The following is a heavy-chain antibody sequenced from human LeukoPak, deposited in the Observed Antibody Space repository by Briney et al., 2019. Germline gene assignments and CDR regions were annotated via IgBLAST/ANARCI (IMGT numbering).Heavy chain of an antibody. CDR2: INSDGSST. CDR1: GFTFSNYW. D-gene: IGHD5-24*01. Sequence: GGSLRLSGAASGFTFSNYWMHWVRQAPGKGLVWVSRINSDGSSTNYAASVKGRFTISRDNAKNTLYLQLNSLKADDTAVYYCARVEMATITGFDYWGQGSLVTVSS. V-gene: IGHV3-74*01. CDR3: ARVEMATITGFDY. J-gene: IGHJ4*02.